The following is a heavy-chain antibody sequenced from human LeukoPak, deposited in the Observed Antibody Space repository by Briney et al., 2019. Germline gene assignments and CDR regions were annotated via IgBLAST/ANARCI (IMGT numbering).Heavy chain of an antibody. CDR1: GGTFSSYA. V-gene: IGHV1-69*13. CDR3: ARNAGYCSSTSCRWFDP. CDR2: IIPIFGTA. D-gene: IGHD2-2*01. J-gene: IGHJ5*02. Sequence: SVKVSCKASGGTFSSYAISWVRQAPGQGLEWMGGIIPIFGTANYAQKFQGRVTITADESTSTAYMELSSLRSEDTAVYYCARNAGYCSSTSCRWFDPWGQGTLVTASS.